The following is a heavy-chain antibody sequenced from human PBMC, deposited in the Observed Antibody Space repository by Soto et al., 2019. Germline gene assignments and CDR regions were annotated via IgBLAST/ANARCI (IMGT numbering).Heavy chain of an antibody. J-gene: IGHJ4*02. V-gene: IGHV3-30-3*01. CDR2: ISYDGSNK. CDR3: ARSPGYCSSTSCYTGMYYFDY. CDR1: GFTFSSYA. D-gene: IGHD2-2*02. Sequence: GGSLRLSCAASGFTFSSYAMHWVRQAPGKGLEWVAVISYDGSNKYYADSVKGRFTISRDNSKNTLYLQMNSLRAEDTAVYYCARSPGYCSSTSCYTGMYYFDYWGQGTLVTVSS.